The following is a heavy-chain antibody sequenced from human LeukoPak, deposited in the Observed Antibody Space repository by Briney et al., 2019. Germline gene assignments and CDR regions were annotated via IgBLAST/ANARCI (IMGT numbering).Heavy chain of an antibody. J-gene: IGHJ4*02. CDR1: GFTFNSYA. Sequence: SGGSLRLSCAVSGFTFNSYAFSWVRQAPGKGLEWVSGISGSGFSAYYADSVKGRFTISRDKSKNTLYLQMNILSAEDTAVYCCAKDEGYLVDMVYSFDFWGLGTLVTVSS. V-gene: IGHV3-23*01. CDR3: AKDEGYLVDMVYSFDF. CDR2: ISGSGFSA. D-gene: IGHD3-22*01.